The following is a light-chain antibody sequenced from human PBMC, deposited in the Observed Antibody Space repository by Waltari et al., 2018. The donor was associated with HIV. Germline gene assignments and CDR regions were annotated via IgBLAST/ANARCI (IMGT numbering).Light chain of an antibody. CDR3: CSYAGTYTYV. J-gene: IGLJ1*01. V-gene: IGLV2-11*01. CDR1: SSDIGYFDY. CDR2: EVS. Sequence: QSALTQPRSVSGSPGQSVTISCNGTSSDIGYFDYVSWYQQYQGQAPTVIIYEVSQRPSVGPYRFTASKSGITASLTISGLQDEDEAEYYCCSYAGTYTYVFGTGTTVTVL.